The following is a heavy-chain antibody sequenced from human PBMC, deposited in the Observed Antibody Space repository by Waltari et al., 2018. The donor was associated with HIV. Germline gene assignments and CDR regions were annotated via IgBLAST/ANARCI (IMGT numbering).Heavy chain of an antibody. Sequence: QVQLQESGPGLVKPSETLSLTCAVSGYSISRGYYWGWIRQPPGKGLEWIGSIYHSGRTYYNPSLKSRVTMSVDTSKNQFSLKLSSVTAADTAVYYCARGPGVLNTEIDYWGQGTLVTVSS. J-gene: IGHJ4*02. V-gene: IGHV4-38-2*01. CDR1: GYSISRGYY. CDR3: ARGPGVLNTEIDY. CDR2: IYHSGRT. D-gene: IGHD5-18*01.